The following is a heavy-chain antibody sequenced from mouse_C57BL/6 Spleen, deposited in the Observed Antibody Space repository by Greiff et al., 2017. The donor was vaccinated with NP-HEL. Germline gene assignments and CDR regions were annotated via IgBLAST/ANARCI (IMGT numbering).Heavy chain of an antibody. CDR1: GFTFSSYA. V-gene: IGHV5-4*03. D-gene: IGHD1-1*01. CDR3: ARGSYYYGSSYVSWFAY. J-gene: IGHJ3*01. CDR2: ISDGGSYT. Sequence: EVKLMESGGGLVKPGGSLKLSCAASGFTFSSYAMSWVRQTPEKRLEWVATISDGGSYTYYPENVKGRFTISRDNAKNNLYLQMSHLKSEDTAMYYCARGSYYYGSSYVSWFAYWGQGTLVTVSA.